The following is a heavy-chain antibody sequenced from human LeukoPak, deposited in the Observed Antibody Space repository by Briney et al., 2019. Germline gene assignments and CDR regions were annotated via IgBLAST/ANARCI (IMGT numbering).Heavy chain of an antibody. CDR2: IYHSGST. V-gene: IGHV4-4*02. CDR3: ARRYYDSSGYLYFDY. D-gene: IGHD3-22*01. J-gene: IGHJ4*02. Sequence: PSETLSLTCAVSGGSISSSNWWSWVRQPPGKGLEWIGEIYHSGSTNYNPSLKSRVTISVDTSKNQFSLKLSSVTAADTAVYYCARRYYDSSGYLYFDYWGQGTLVTVSS. CDR1: GGSISSSNW.